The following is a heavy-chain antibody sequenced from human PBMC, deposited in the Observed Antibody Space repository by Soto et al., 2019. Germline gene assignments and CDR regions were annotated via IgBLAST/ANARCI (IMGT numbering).Heavy chain of an antibody. Sequence: SETLSLTCAVSGGSISSSNWWSWVRQPPGKGLEWIGEIYHSGSTNYNPSLKSRVTISVDKSKNQFSLKLSSVTAADTAVYYCARETTIRFLEWLPQSYYYYGMDVWGQGTTVTVSS. CDR3: ARETTIRFLEWLPQSYYYYGMDV. D-gene: IGHD3-3*01. CDR1: GGSISSSNW. J-gene: IGHJ6*02. V-gene: IGHV4-4*02. CDR2: IYHSGST.